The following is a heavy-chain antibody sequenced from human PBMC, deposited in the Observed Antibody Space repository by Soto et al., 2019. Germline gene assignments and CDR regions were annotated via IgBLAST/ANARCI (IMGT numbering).Heavy chain of an antibody. Sequence: GASVKVSCKTSGYAFTNYFVHWVRPAPGQGLEWMGILNPSGGSTSYAQKFQGRVTMTRDTSTSTVYMELSSLRSEDTAVYYCARGMEVWGQGTTVTVSS. CDR3: ARGMEV. V-gene: IGHV1-46*01. CDR1: GYAFTNYF. CDR2: LNPSGGST. J-gene: IGHJ6*02.